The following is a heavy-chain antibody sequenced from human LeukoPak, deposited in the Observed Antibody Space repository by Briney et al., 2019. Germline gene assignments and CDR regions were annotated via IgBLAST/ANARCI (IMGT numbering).Heavy chain of an antibody. CDR2: IYYSGST. V-gene: IGHV4-39*07. CDR1: GGSISSSSYY. D-gene: IGHD3-22*01. J-gene: IGHJ4*02. CDR3: ARDYYDSSGYSFDY. Sequence: SETLSLTCTVSGGSISSSSYYWGWIRQPPGKGLEWIGSIYYSGSTYYNPSLKSRVTISVDTSKNQFFLKLSSVTAADTAVYYCARDYYDSSGYSFDYWGQGTLVTVSS.